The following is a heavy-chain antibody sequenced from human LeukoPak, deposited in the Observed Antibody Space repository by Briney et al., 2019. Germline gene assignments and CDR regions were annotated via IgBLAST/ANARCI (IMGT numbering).Heavy chain of an antibody. Sequence: GGSLRLSCAASGFTFSDYYMTWIRQAPGNGLEWVSYISGSSTYTNYADSVKGRFTISRDNAKNSLHLQMDSLRAEDTAVYYCARDPSLFTSGWIDYWGQGTLVTVSS. V-gene: IGHV3-11*05. D-gene: IGHD2-2*01. CDR1: GFTFSDYY. J-gene: IGHJ4*02. CDR3: ARDPSLFTSGWIDY. CDR2: ISGSSTYT.